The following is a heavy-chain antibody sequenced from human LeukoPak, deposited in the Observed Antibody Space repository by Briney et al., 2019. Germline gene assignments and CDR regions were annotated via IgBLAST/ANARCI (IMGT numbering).Heavy chain of an antibody. D-gene: IGHD6-19*01. CDR3: AKDIKGYSGGWYFDY. CDR2: ISGDGG. CDR1: GFPFDDYA. V-gene: IGHV3-43*02. J-gene: IGHJ4*02. Sequence: QTGGSLRLSCAAAGFPFDDYAMHWVRQTPGKGLEWVSFISGDGGSRFTISRDNSKNSLYLQMNSLRTEDTALYYCAKDIKGYSGGWYFDYWGQGTLVTFPS.